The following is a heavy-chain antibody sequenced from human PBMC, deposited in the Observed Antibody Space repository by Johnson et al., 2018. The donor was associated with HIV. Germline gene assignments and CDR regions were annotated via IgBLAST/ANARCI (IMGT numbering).Heavy chain of an antibody. CDR3: AKDRRQSSWELLDDAFDI. J-gene: IGHJ3*02. Sequence: QVQLVESGGGVVQPGGSLRLSCAASGFTFRSSGMHWVRQAPGTVLEWVAFIRYDGSNKYYADSVKGRFTISRDNSKNTLYLQMNSLRAEDTAVYYCAKDRRQSSWELLDDAFDIWGQGTMVTVSS. V-gene: IGHV3-30*02. CDR1: GFTFRSSG. CDR2: IRYDGSNK. D-gene: IGHD1-26*01.